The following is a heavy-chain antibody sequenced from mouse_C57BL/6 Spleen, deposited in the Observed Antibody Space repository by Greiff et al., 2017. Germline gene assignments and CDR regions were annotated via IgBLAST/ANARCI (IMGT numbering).Heavy chain of an antibody. J-gene: IGHJ1*03. V-gene: IGHV3-6*01. Sequence: EVQLQESGPGLVKPSQSLSLTCSVTGYSITSGYYWNWIRQFPGNKLEWMGYISYDGSNNYNPSLKNRISITRDTSKNQFFLKLNSVTTEDTATYYCAREYGYDRWYFDVWGTGTTVTVSS. D-gene: IGHD2-2*01. CDR3: AREYGYDRWYFDV. CDR2: ISYDGSN. CDR1: GYSITSGYY.